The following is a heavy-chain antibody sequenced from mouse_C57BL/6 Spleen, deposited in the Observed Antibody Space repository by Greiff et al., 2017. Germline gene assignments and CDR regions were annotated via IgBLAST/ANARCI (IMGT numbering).Heavy chain of an antibody. CDR3: ARGGDYYPLAY. D-gene: IGHD1-1*01. CDR1: GYTFTSYW. Sequence: QVQLQQPGAELVKPGASVKLSCKASGYTFTSYWMHWVKQRPGQGLEWIGMIHPNSGSTNYNEKFKSKATLTVDKSSSTAYMQLSSLTSDDSAVYYCARGGDYYPLAYWGQGTLVTVSA. J-gene: IGHJ3*01. CDR2: IHPNSGST. V-gene: IGHV1-64*01.